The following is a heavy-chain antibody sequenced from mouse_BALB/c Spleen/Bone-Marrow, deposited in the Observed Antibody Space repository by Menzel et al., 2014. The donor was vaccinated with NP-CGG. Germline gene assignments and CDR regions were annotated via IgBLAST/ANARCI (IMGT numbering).Heavy chain of an antibody. J-gene: IGHJ3*01. CDR3: AREARTGAWFPY. D-gene: IGHD4-1*01. CDR2: IVPSSGYT. CDR1: GYTFTSYT. Sequence: VQVVEFGAELARPGASVKMSCKASGYTFTSYTIQWVKRRPGQGLEWVGYIVPSSGYTDYNQKFKDKTTLTADKSSSTAYMQLSSLTSADSAVYYYAREARTGAWFPYWGQGTLVTVSA. V-gene: IGHV1-4*02.